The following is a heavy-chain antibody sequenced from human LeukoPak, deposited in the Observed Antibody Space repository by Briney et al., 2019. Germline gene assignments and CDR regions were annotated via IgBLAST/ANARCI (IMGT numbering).Heavy chain of an antibody. CDR2: IKQDGSEK. Sequence: GGSLRLSCAAFGFTFSSYWMTWIRQAPGKGLEWVANIKQDGSEKYYVDSVKGRFTISRDNAKNSLYLQMNSLRAEDTAVYYCAKNTGGGYSCYDCWGQGTLVTVSS. D-gene: IGHD5-18*01. CDR1: GFTFSSYW. CDR3: AKNTGGGYSCYDC. J-gene: IGHJ4*02. V-gene: IGHV3-7*01.